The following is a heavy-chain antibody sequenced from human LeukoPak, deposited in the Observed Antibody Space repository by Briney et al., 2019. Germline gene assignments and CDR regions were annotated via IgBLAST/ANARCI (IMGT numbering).Heavy chain of an antibody. D-gene: IGHD3-9*01. CDR3: ARLHYDVLTGPFDY. CDR1: GFTFSSYS. CDR2: ISSSSNYT. J-gene: IGHJ4*02. V-gene: IGHV3-21*01. Sequence: GGSLRLSCAASGFTFSSYSMNWVRQAPGKGLEWVSSISSSSNYTYYADSVKGRFTISRDNAKNSLYVQMNSLRAEDTAVYYCARLHYDVLTGPFDYWGQGTLVTVSS.